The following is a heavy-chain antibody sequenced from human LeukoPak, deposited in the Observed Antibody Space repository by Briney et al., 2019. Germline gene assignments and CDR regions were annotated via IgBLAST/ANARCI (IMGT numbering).Heavy chain of an antibody. CDR1: GFTVSSNY. V-gene: IGHV3-66*01. J-gene: IGHJ5*02. CDR3: ARDPYYYGSGMRP. D-gene: IGHD3-10*01. Sequence: GGSLRLSCAASGFTVSSNYMSWVRQAPGKGLEWVSVIYSGGSTYYADSVKGRFTISRDNSKNTLYLQMNSLRAEDTAVYYCARDPYYYGSGMRPWGQGTLVTVSS. CDR2: IYSGGST.